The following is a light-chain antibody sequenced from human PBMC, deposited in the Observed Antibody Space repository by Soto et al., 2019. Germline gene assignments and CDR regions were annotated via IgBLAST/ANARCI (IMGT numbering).Light chain of an antibody. J-gene: IGLJ3*02. CDR2: GNN. CDR1: SSNTGAGFD. V-gene: IGLV1-40*01. Sequence: QSVLTQPPSVSGAPGQRVTISCTGSSSNTGAGFDVHWYQQFPGTAPKLLIYGNNNRPSGVPDRFSGSKSDTSASLAITGLQAEDEADYYCQSFWVFGGGTKLTVL. CDR3: QSFWV.